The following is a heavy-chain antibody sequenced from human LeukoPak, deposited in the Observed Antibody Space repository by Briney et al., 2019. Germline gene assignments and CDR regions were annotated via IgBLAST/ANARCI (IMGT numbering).Heavy chain of an antibody. CDR2: INSNSGGT. CDR1: GYTFTSYG. CDR3: ARDDVTLYQDFFPGNY. V-gene: IGHV1-2*02. J-gene: IGHJ4*02. Sequence: ASVKVSCKASGYTFTSYGISWVRQAPGQGLEWMGWINSNSGGTNYAQKFQGRVTMTRDTSISTAYMELSRLRSDDTAVYYCARDDVTLYQDFFPGNYWGQGTLVTVSS. D-gene: IGHD2-2*01.